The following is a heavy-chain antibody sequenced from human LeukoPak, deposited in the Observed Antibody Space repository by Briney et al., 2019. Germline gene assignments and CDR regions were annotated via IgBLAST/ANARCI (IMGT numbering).Heavy chain of an antibody. CDR1: GGSISSYY. CDR2: IYYSGST. D-gene: IGHD3-10*01. V-gene: IGHV4-59*01. CDR3: ARRANIPMVRGVIEYYFDY. Sequence: SETLSLTCTVSGGSISSYYWSWIRQPPGKGLEWIGHIYYSGSTNYNPSLKSRVTISVDTSKNQFSLKLSSVTAADTAVYYCARRANIPMVRGVIEYYFDYWGQGTLVTVSS. J-gene: IGHJ4*02.